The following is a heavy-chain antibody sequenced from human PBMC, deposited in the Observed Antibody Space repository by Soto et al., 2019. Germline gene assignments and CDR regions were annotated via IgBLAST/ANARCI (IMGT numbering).Heavy chain of an antibody. CDR1: GGTFSSYA. D-gene: IGHD5-12*01. Sequence: SVKVSCKASGGTFSSYAISWVRQAPGQGLEWMGGIIPIFGTANYAQKFQGRVTITADKSTSTAYMELSSLRSEDTAVYYCARDMGLRLRGYYGMDVWGQGTTVTVSS. V-gene: IGHV1-69*06. J-gene: IGHJ6*02. CDR2: IIPIFGTA. CDR3: ARDMGLRLRGYYGMDV.